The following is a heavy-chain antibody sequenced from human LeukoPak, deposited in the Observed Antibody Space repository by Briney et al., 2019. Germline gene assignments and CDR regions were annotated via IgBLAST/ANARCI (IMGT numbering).Heavy chain of an antibody. D-gene: IGHD5-18*01. CDR1: GYSISSGYY. V-gene: IGHV4-38-2*01. Sequence: PSETLSLTCAVSGYSISSGYYWGWIRQPPGKGLEWIGSIYHSGSTYYNPSLKSRVTISVDTSKNQFSLKLSSETAADTAVYYCARVHSYGYYYYYGMDVWGKGTTVTVSS. CDR3: ARVHSYGYYYYYGMDV. J-gene: IGHJ6*04. CDR2: IYHSGST.